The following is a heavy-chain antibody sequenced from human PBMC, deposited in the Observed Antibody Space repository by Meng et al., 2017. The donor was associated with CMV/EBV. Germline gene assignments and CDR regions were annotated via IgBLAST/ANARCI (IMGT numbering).Heavy chain of an antibody. J-gene: IGHJ4*02. CDR1: GGSISSSSYY. CDR2: IYYSGST. V-gene: IGHV4-39*07. Sequence: GSLRLSCTVSGGSISSSSYYWGWIRQPPGKGLEWIGSIYYSGSTYYNPSLKSRVTISVDTPKNQFSLKLSSVTAADTAVYYCAAGTSPLSDYWGQGTLVTVSS. CDR3: AAGTSPLSDY. D-gene: IGHD6-13*01.